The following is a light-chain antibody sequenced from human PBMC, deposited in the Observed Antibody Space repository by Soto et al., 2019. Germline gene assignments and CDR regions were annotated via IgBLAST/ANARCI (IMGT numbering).Light chain of an antibody. CDR2: DVT. CDR1: ISDVGGYIY. V-gene: IGLV2-14*01. CDR3: RSYTTSSSSV. Sequence: QCVLTQAASVAGSRGQSITIPCTGTISDVGGYIYVSWYQQNAGKAPKLMIYDVTSRPSGVSYRFSGSKSGNTASLTSSGLQAEDEADYYCRSYTTSSSSVFGTWTKVTVL. J-gene: IGLJ1*01.